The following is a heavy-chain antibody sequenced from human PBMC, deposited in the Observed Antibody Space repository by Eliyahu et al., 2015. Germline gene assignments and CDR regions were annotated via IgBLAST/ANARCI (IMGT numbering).Heavy chain of an antibody. V-gene: IGHV1-46*01. Sequence: QVQLVQSGAEVKKPGASVKVSCKASGYTFTXYXMPWVRQAPGQGLEWMGIINPSGGSTSYAQKFQGRVTMTRDTSTSTVYMELSSLRSEDTAVYYCARGFRAVSSWHPPGYWGQGTLVTVSS. CDR2: INPSGGST. J-gene: IGHJ4*02. CDR1: GYTFTXYX. CDR3: ARGFRAVSSWHPPGY. D-gene: IGHD6-13*01.